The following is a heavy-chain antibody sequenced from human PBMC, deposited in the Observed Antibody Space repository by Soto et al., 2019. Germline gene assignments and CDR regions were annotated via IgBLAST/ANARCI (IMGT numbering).Heavy chain of an antibody. D-gene: IGHD3-22*01. J-gene: IGHJ3*02. CDR1: GFTFRSYN. V-gene: IGHV3-33*01. CDR3: ERADYDRSGYSTFDI. CDR2: IWYDARNK. Sequence: QVQLVESGGGVVQPGGSLRLSCAASGFTFRSYNMHWVRQAPGEGLEWVAVIWYDARNKYYADSVKGRFTISRDNSKNNLYLQMNSLRAEDTAVYYCERADYDRSGYSTFDIWGQGTMVTVSS.